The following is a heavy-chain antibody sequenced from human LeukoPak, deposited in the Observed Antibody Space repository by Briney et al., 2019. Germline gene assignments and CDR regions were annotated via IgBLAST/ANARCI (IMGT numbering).Heavy chain of an antibody. V-gene: IGHV4-59*01. Sequence: SETLSLTCTVSGGSISSYYWSWIRQPPGKGLEWIGYIYYSGSTNYNPSLKSRVTISVDTSKNPFSLKLSPVTAADTAVYYCARANERWLRLDAFDIWGQGTMVTVSS. CDR1: GGSISSYY. CDR2: IYYSGST. J-gene: IGHJ3*02. D-gene: IGHD5-12*01. CDR3: ARANERWLRLDAFDI.